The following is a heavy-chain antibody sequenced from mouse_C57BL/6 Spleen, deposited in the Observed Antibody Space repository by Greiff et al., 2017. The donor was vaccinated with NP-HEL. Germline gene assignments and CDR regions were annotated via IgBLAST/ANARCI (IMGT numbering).Heavy chain of an antibody. CDR1: GYTFTSYW. Sequence: QVQLQQPGAELVKPGASVKLSCKASGYTFTSYWMQWVKQRPGQGLEWIGEIDPSDSYTNYNQKFKGKATLTVDTSSSTAYMQLSSLTSEDSAVYYCARWGGNSDYWGQGTTLTVSS. CDR2: IDPSDSYT. V-gene: IGHV1-50*01. J-gene: IGHJ2*01. CDR3: ARWGGNSDY.